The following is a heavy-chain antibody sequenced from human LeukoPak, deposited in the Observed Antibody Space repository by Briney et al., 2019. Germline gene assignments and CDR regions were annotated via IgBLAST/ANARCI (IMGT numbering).Heavy chain of an antibody. CDR3: ATPQNGGNSEFDL. CDR2: FDPEDGET. D-gene: IGHD4-23*01. CDR1: GYTLTELS. Sequence: ASVKVSCKVSGYTLTELSMHWLRQAPGKGLEWMVGFDPEDGETIYAQKFQGRVTMTEDTSTDTAYMELSSLRSEDTAVYYCATPQNGGNSEFDLWGRGTLVTVSS. V-gene: IGHV1-24*01. J-gene: IGHJ2*01.